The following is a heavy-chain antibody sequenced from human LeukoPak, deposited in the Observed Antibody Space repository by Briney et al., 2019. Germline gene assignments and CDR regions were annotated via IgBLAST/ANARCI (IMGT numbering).Heavy chain of an antibody. J-gene: IGHJ2*01. CDR3: ARSGSLAATAYRYFDL. D-gene: IGHD6-13*01. CDR2: ISTYNGNT. CDR1: GYTFNNYG. Sequence: GGSLRLSCTASGYTFNNYGICWVRQAPGQGLEWVGFISTYNGNTNNAQKLHGRVNMTTDTSTSTAYLELRNLRSEDTAVSYCARSGSLAATAYRYFDLWGRGTLVTVSS. V-gene: IGHV1-18*01.